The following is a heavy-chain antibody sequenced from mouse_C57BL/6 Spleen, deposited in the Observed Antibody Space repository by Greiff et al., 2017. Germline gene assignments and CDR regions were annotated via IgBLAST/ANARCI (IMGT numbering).Heavy chain of an antibody. D-gene: IGHD1-1*01. CDR3: ARHERHYYGSSSYFDY. Sequence: EVQLKESGGDLVKPGGSLKLSCAASGFTFSSYGMSWVRQTPDKRLEWVATIISGGSYTYYPDSVTGRFTISRDNAKNTLYLQMSSLKSEVTAMYYGARHERHYYGSSSYFDYWGQGTTLTVSS. J-gene: IGHJ2*01. V-gene: IGHV5-6*01. CDR1: GFTFSSYG. CDR2: IISGGSYT.